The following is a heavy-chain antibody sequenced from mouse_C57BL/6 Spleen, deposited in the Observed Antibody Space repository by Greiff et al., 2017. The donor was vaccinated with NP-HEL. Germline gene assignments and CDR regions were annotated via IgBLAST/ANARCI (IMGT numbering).Heavy chain of an antibody. CDR3: ARTLITRYAMDY. CDR2: ISYDGSN. D-gene: IGHD1-1*01. Sequence: DVQLQESGPGLVKPSQSLSLTCSVTGYSITSGYYWNWIRQFPGNKLEWMGYISYDGSNNYNPSLKNRISITRDTSKNQFFLKLNSVTTEDTATYYCARTLITRYAMDYWGQGTSVTVSS. J-gene: IGHJ4*01. CDR1: GYSITSGYY. V-gene: IGHV3-6*01.